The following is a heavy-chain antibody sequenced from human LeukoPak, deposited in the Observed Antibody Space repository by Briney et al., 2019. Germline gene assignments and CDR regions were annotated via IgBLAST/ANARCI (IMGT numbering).Heavy chain of an antibody. J-gene: IGHJ4*02. Sequence: ASVKVSCKVSGYTLTELSMHWVRQAPGQGLEWMGWINPNGGGPKYAPKFQGRVTMTRDTSINTVYMELSRLRSDDTAVYYCATGLFSYYYGSGAWGQGTLVTVSS. CDR1: GYTLTELS. V-gene: IGHV1-2*02. D-gene: IGHD3-10*01. CDR2: INPNGGGP. CDR3: ATGLFSYYYGSGA.